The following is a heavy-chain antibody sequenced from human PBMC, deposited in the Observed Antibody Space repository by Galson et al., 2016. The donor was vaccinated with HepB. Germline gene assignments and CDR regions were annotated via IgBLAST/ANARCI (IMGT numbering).Heavy chain of an antibody. D-gene: IGHD1-14*01. CDR3: ARGGGSPYHDHEFDN. Sequence: ETLSLTCSVSGVSVTSHYWSWILLAPGKGLEWIANVFHTGSTTYNPSLNNRVTISLDASMNRFSLELVSVSAADTAVYYCARGGGSPYHDHEFDNWGQGTLVTVSS. CDR2: VFHTGST. J-gene: IGHJ5*02. V-gene: IGHV4-59*02. CDR1: GVSVTSHY.